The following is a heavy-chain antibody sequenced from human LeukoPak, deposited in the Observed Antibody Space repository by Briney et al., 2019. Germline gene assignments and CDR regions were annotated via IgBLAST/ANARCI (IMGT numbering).Heavy chain of an antibody. D-gene: IGHD3-16*01. CDR3: ARGGLVYFDY. Sequence: ASVKVSCKASGYTFTGYYMHWVRQAPGQGLEWMGWINPNSGGTNYAQKFQGRVTITRNTSISTDYMELSSLRSEYTSVCYCARGGLVYFDYWGQGTLVTVSS. CDR1: GYTFTGYY. V-gene: IGHV1-2*02. J-gene: IGHJ4*02. CDR2: INPNSGGT.